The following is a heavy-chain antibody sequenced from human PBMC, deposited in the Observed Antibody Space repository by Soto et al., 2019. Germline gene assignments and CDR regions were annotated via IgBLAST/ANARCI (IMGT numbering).Heavy chain of an antibody. D-gene: IGHD3-10*01. CDR3: ARVRYYGSGTQRNWFDP. J-gene: IGHJ5*02. Sequence: SVKVSCKASGGTFSSYAISWVRQAPGQGLEWMGGIIPIFGTANYAQKFQGRVTITAGESTSTAYMELSSLRSEDTAVYYCARVRYYGSGTQRNWFDPWGQGTLVTVSS. CDR1: GGTFSSYA. V-gene: IGHV1-69*13. CDR2: IIPIFGTA.